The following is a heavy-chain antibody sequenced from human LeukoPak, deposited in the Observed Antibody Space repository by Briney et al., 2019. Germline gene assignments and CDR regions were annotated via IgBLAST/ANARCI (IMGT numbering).Heavy chain of an antibody. CDR2: INHSGNT. Sequence: SETLSLTCAVYGESFRGYYWSWIRRPPGKGPEWIVEINHSGNTNYNPSLKSRVTISVGTSKIHFSLRLNSVTAADRAVYYCARVSGYCSSNAGRSVSLFYYGMDVWGQGTTVTVSS. D-gene: IGHD2-2*03. J-gene: IGHJ6*02. CDR3: ARVSGYCSSNAGRSVSLFYYGMDV. V-gene: IGHV4-34*01. CDR1: GESFRGYY.